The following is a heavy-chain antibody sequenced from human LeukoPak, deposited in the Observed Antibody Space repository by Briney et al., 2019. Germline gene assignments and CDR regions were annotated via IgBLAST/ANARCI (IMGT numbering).Heavy chain of an antibody. CDR2: LSWNSVSI. V-gene: IGHV3-9*01. CDR1: GFTFDDYA. D-gene: IGHD6-19*01. J-gene: IGHJ4*02. CDR3: AKDLSRSGWCFDS. Sequence: GRSLRLSCAASGFTFDDYAMPWVRQAPGKGLEWVSGLSWNSVSIAYADSVKGRFTISRDNAKKSLYLQMNSLRAEDTALYYCAKDLSRSGWCFDSWGQGTLVTVSS.